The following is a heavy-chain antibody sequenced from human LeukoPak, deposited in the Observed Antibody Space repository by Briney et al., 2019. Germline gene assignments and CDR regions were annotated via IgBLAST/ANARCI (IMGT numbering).Heavy chain of an antibody. CDR3: AKKAQYDGHYPLDY. D-gene: IGHD4/OR15-4a*01. CDR1: GFTFSSYT. Sequence: GGSLRLSCAASGFTFSSYTMSWVRQAPGKGLEWVSGTSDRGDYTYYADSVKGRFTISRDTSKNTLYLQMNSLRAEDTALYFCAKKAQYDGHYPLDYWGQGTLVTVSA. J-gene: IGHJ4*02. CDR2: TSDRGDYT. V-gene: IGHV3-23*01.